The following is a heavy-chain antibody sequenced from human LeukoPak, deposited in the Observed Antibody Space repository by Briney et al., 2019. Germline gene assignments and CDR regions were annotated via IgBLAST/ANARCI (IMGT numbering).Heavy chain of an antibody. Sequence: PGGSLRLSCAASGFTFSSYAMHWVRQAPGKGLEWVAVISYDGSNKYYADSVKGRFTISRDNSKNTVSLQMNRLTAEDTAVYYCTRENLAGRQYFDSWGQGTLVTVSS. CDR2: ISYDGSNK. CDR1: GFTFSSYA. J-gene: IGHJ4*02. CDR3: TRENLAGRQYFDS. V-gene: IGHV3-30-3*01.